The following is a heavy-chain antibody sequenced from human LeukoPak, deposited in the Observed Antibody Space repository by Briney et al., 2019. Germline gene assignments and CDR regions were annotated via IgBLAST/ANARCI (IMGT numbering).Heavy chain of an antibody. CDR1: GYTFTGYY. Sequence: ASVKVSCKASGYTFTGYYMHWVRQAPGQGLEWMGWINPNSGGTNYAQKFQGRVTMTRNTSISTAYMELSSLRSDDTAVYYCARRRPKARTYYYDSRWHFDPWGQGTLVTVSS. CDR3: ARRRPKARTYYYDSRWHFDP. V-gene: IGHV1-2*02. D-gene: IGHD3-22*01. J-gene: IGHJ5*02. CDR2: INPNSGGT.